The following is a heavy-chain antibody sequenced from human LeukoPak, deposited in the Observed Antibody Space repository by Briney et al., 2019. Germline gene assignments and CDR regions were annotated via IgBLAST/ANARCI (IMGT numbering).Heavy chain of an antibody. V-gene: IGHV3-48*03. CDR3: YYVVVQNDASDI. Sequence: GGSLRLSCAASGFTFSSYEMNWVRQAQGKGLEWVSYISSSGSTIYYADSVKGRFTISRDNAKNSLYLQMNSLRAEDTAVYYCYYVVVQNDASDIWGQGTMVTVSS. CDR2: ISSSGSTI. J-gene: IGHJ3*02. D-gene: IGHD2-21*01. CDR1: GFTFSSYE.